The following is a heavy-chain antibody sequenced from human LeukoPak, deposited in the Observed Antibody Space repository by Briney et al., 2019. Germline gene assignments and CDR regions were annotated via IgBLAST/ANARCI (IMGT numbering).Heavy chain of an antibody. D-gene: IGHD5-24*01. V-gene: IGHV4-4*07. CDR2: IYASGSA. Sequence: SETLCLTCEGSSVSISSYYWSWIRQPPGKGLEWLGRIYASGSANYNPSLKSRGTMSVDTSKNQFSLRLSSVTAADTAVYFCARDYNHWYFDLWGRGTLVTVSS. CDR1: SVSISSYY. CDR3: ARDYNHWYFDL. J-gene: IGHJ2*01.